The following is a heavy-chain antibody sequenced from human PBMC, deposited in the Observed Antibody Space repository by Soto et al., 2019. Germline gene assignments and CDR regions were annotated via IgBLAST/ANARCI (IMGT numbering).Heavy chain of an antibody. Sequence: EVQLVESGGGLVQPGGSLRLSCAASGFTFSSYSMNWVRQAPGKGLEGVSYISSSSSTIYYADSVKGRFTISRDNAKNSLYLQMNSLRAEDTAVYYCARDHNYEERPSYYFDYWGQGTLVTVSS. CDR2: ISSSSSTI. J-gene: IGHJ4*02. CDR1: GFTFSSYS. CDR3: ARDHNYEERPSYYFDY. V-gene: IGHV3-48*01. D-gene: IGHD1-1*01.